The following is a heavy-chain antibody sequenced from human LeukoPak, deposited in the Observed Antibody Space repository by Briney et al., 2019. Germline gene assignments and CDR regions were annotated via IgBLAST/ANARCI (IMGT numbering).Heavy chain of an antibody. J-gene: IGHJ3*02. CDR2: INHSGSS. V-gene: IGHV4-34*01. CDR1: GGSFSGYY. Sequence: SETLSLTCAVSGGSFSGYYWSWIRQPPGRGLEWIGEINHSGSSNYNPSLKSRLTISADTSKNQFSLKVISVTAADTALYYCARGNYGYVSAFDIWGQGTMVTVSS. CDR3: ARGNYGYVSAFDI. D-gene: IGHD3-16*01.